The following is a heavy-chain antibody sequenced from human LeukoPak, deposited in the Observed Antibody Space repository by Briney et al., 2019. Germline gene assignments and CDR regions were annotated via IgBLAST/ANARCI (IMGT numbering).Heavy chain of an antibody. D-gene: IGHD3-22*01. CDR1: GYTFTGYY. V-gene: IGHV1-2*02. CDR3: ARVQFDSRKIDY. CDR2: INPNSGGT. J-gene: IGHJ4*02. Sequence: ASVKVSCKASGYTFTGYYMHWVRQAPGQGLEWMGWINPNSGGTNYAQKFQGRVTMTRDTSISTAYMELSRLRSDDTAVYYCARVQFDSRKIDYWGQGTLVTVSS.